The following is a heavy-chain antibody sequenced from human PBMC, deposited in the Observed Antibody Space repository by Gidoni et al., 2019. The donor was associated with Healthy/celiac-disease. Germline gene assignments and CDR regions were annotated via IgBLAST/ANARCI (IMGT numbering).Heavy chain of an antibody. J-gene: IGHJ4*02. V-gene: IGHV3-30-3*01. CDR3: ARASVVIATVANPDY. Sequence: QVQLVVSGGGVVQPGRSLRLSCAASGFNFSSYAMTLVRQAPGKGLEWVAVISYDGSNKYYSDSVKGRFTSSRDNSKNTLYLQMNSLRAEDTAVYYWARASVVIATVANPDYWGQGTLVTVSS. D-gene: IGHD2-21*01. CDR1: GFNFSSYA. CDR2: ISYDGSNK.